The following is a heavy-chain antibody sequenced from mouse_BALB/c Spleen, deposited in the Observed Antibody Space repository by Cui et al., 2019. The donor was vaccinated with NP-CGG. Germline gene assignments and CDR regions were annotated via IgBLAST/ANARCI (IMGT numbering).Heavy chain of an antibody. V-gene: IGHV1-72*01. Sequence: QVQLQQPGPSLVTPGDSVTLSCKASGYTFTSYWMHWVKQRPGRGLEWIGRIDPNSGGTKYNEKFKNKATLTVDKPSSTAYMQLSSLTSEDSAVYYCARYDYYGSSYFDYWGQGTTLTVSS. CDR1: GYTFTSYW. J-gene: IGHJ2*01. D-gene: IGHD1-1*01. CDR3: ARYDYYGSSYFDY. CDR2: IDPNSGGT.